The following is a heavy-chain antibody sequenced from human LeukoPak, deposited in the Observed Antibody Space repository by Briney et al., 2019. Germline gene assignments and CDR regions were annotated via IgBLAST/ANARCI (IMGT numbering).Heavy chain of an antibody. Sequence: SETLSLTCTVSGGSISDYYWNWIRQPPGKGLEWIGYIYYSGSTTYNPSLKSRVTMSVDTSKNQFSLKVNSVTAADTAVYYCARNGTVTVSGTKFNYFDYWGRGTLVTVSS. CDR3: ARNGTVTVSGTKFNYFDY. D-gene: IGHD4-17*01. J-gene: IGHJ4*02. V-gene: IGHV4-59*08. CDR2: IYYSGST. CDR1: GGSISDYY.